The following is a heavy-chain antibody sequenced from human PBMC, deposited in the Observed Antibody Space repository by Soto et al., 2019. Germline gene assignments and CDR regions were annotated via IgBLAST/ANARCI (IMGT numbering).Heavy chain of an antibody. J-gene: IGHJ4*02. Sequence: PGQSVNLSCKGSGYRFTSYWIGWVRQMPGKGLEYMGIIYPGDSDTRYSPSFQGQVTISADKSISTAYLQWSSLKASDTAIYYCARRGRQEENFDYWGQGTLVTVSS. D-gene: IGHD3-16*01. CDR1: GYRFTSYW. CDR3: ARRGRQEENFDY. V-gene: IGHV5-51*01. CDR2: IYPGDSDT.